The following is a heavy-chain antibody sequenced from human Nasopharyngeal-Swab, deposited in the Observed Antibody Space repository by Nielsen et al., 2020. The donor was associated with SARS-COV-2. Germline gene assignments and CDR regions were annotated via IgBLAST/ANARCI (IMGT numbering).Heavy chain of an antibody. CDR2: ISSSSSYI. CDR3: ARDGLDYDFWSAYFMDV. V-gene: IGHV3-21*01. Sequence: GESLKISCTVSGFTFSRSWMTWVRQAPGKGLEWVSSISSSSSYIYYADSVKGRFTISRDNAKNSPYLQMNSLRAEDTAVYYCARDGLDYDFWSAYFMDVWGQGTTVTVSS. J-gene: IGHJ6*02. CDR1: GFTFSRSW. D-gene: IGHD3-3*01.